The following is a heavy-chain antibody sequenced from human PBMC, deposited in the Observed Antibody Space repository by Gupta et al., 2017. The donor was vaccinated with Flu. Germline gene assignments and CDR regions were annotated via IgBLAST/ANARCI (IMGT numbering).Heavy chain of an antibody. J-gene: IGHJ3*02. D-gene: IGHD3-16*01. CDR2: ISGNGAIT. Sequence: PGKGLEWVSTISGNGAITFYADSMEGRFTISRDNSKNTLYLQMNSLRAEDTAVYYCAKGGAPYDYMWGDPFHIWGQGTMVSVSS. CDR3: AKGGAPYDYMWGDPFHI. V-gene: IGHV3-23*01.